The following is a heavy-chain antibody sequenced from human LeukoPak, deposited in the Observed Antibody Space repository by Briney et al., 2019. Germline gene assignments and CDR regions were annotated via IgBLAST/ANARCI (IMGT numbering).Heavy chain of an antibody. J-gene: IGHJ4*02. V-gene: IGHV4-61*01. CDR1: GGSVSSGSYY. CDR3: ARACHGSPYYFEL. Sequence: SETLSLTCTVSGGSVSSGSYYWSWIRQPPGKGLEWIGYIYISGNTNYNPSLKSRVSISVDTSKNQFSLKLRSVTAADTAVYYCARACHGSPYYFELWGQGTVVSVSS. CDR2: IYISGNT.